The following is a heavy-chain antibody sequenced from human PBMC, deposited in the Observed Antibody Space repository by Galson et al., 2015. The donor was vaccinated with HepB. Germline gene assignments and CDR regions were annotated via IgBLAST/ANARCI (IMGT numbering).Heavy chain of an antibody. D-gene: IGHD6-13*01. J-gene: IGHJ1*01. CDR1: GYTFTSYY. CDR2: INPSGGIT. V-gene: IGHV1-46*01. CDR3: ARDPGPWGAAAEKYFQH. Sequence: SVKVSCKASGYTFTSYYMHWVRQAPGQGLEWMGIINPSGGITNYAQKFQGRVTMTRDTSTSTVYMELSSLRSEDTAVYYCARDPGPWGAAAEKYFQHWGQGTLVTVSS.